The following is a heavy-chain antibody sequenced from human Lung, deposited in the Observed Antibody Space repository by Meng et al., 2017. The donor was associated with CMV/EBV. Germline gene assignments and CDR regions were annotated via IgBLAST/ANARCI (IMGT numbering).Heavy chain of an antibody. CDR2: ISFDGGTR. D-gene: IGHD6-6*01. Sequence: XCAASGFTCSRYAFHWVREAPGTGLGWVAVISFDGGTRYYADSVKGRFTISRDSSRNSLYLPLNSLRPEDTAVYYCPRGYGSSSSVDYWGQGTLVTVSS. J-gene: IGHJ4*02. CDR3: PRGYGSSSSVDY. V-gene: IGHV3-30*14. CDR1: GFTCSRYA.